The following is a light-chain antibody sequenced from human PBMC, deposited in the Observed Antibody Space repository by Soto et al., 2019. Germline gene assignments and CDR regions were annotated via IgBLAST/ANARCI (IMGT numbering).Light chain of an antibody. CDR2: DAS. V-gene: IGKV3-11*01. J-gene: IGKJ5*01. CDR1: QSVSNY. CDR3: QQRSNWHPIT. Sequence: EVLLTQSPSTLALSPGERATLSCRASQSVSNYLDWFQQKPGQAPRLLIFDASNRATGIPARFTGSGSGTDFTLTISSLEHEDFAVYYCQQRSNWHPITFGQGTRLEIK.